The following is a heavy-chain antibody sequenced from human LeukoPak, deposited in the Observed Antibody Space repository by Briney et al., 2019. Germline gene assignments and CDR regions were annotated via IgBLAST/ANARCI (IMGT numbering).Heavy chain of an antibody. Sequence: GASVKVSCKASGYTFTGYYMHWVRQAPGQGLEWMGWINPNSGGTNYAQKFQGRVTMTRDTSISTAYMELSRLRSDDTAVYYCARKGGSQDSSGWHYWYFDLWGRGTLVTVSS. V-gene: IGHV1-2*02. CDR1: GYTFTGYY. J-gene: IGHJ2*01. CDR2: INPNSGGT. CDR3: ARKGGSQDSSGWHYWYFDL. D-gene: IGHD6-19*01.